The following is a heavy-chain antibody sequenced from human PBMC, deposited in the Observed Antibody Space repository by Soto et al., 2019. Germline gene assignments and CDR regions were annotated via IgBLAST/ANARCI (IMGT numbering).Heavy chain of an antibody. CDR3: AYSSGWSHKENWFDP. J-gene: IGHJ5*02. Sequence: VASVKVSCKASGYTFTGYYMHWVRQAPGQGLEWMGWINPNSGGTNYAQKFQGWVTMTRDTSISTAYMELSRLRSDDTAVYYCAYSSGWSHKENWFDPWGQGTLVTVSS. D-gene: IGHD6-19*01. V-gene: IGHV1-2*04. CDR1: GYTFTGYY. CDR2: INPNSGGT.